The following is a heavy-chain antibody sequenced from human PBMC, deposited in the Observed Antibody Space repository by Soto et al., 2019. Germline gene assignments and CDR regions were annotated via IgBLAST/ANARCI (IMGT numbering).Heavy chain of an antibody. J-gene: IGHJ4*02. Sequence: EVQLLESGGDLVQPGGSLRPSCAASGFTFTTYAMTWVRQAPGKGLEWVSAISGSGGSTYYADSVKGRFTISRDNSKNTLYLQMNSLRAEDTAVYYCAKDKDTTFSPQDYWGQGTLVTVSS. CDR1: GFTFTTYA. CDR2: ISGSGGST. CDR3: AKDKDTTFSPQDY. V-gene: IGHV3-23*01. D-gene: IGHD2-15*01.